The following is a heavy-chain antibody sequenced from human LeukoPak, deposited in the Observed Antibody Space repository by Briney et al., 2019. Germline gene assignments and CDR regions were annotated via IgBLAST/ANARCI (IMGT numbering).Heavy chain of an antibody. D-gene: IGHD3-3*01. CDR3: ARGHFGVVLDY. Sequence: PGGSLRLSCAGSGFTFSSYGMNWVRQAPGKGLEWVSSIRGDSTETRHAASVMGRFTISRDNAKKSLYLQMNSLRAEDTAVYYCARGHFGVVLDYWGQGTLVTVSS. V-gene: IGHV3-21*01. CDR1: GFTFSSYG. J-gene: IGHJ4*02. CDR2: IRGDSTET.